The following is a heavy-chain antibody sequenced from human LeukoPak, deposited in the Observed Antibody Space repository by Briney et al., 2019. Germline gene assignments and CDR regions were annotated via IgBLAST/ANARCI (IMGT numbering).Heavy chain of an antibody. Sequence: PSETLSLTCAVYGGSFSGYYWSWIRQPPGKGLEWIGEINHSGSTNYNPSLKSRVTISVDTSKNQFSLKLSSVTAADTAVYYCARDWSGALPYWGQGTLVTVSS. J-gene: IGHJ4*02. CDR1: GGSFSGYY. CDR3: ARDWSGALPY. CDR2: INHSGST. V-gene: IGHV4-34*01. D-gene: IGHD3-3*01.